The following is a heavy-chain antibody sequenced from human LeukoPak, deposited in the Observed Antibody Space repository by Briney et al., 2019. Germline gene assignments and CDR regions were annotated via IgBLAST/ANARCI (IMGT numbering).Heavy chain of an antibody. CDR1: GFSFGSFW. V-gene: IGHV3-7*01. CDR3: VRDVGYFHFDS. D-gene: IGHD1-1*01. CDR2: INEDGSQT. Sequence: GGSLRLSCAASGFSFGSFWMTWIRQAPGKGLEWVGHINEDGSQTNYIDSVTGRFTISRDDTKDSLYLQMNSLRAEDTAVYFCVRDVGYFHFDSWGQGILVTVSS. J-gene: IGHJ4*02.